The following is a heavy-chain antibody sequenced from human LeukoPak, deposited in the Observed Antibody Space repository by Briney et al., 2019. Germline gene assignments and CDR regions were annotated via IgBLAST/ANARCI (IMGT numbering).Heavy chain of an antibody. D-gene: IGHD3-10*01. CDR1: GFTFSSYA. V-gene: IGHV3-23*01. J-gene: IGHJ6*02. Sequence: PGGSLRLSCAASGFTFSSYAMSWVRQAPGKGLEWVSTLSGSGAYTYYADSVKGRFTISRDNSKNTLYLQMNSLGAEDTALYYCAKGGGDSGSGSSGMDVWGQGTTVTVSS. CDR2: LSGSGAYT. CDR3: AKGGGDSGSGSSGMDV.